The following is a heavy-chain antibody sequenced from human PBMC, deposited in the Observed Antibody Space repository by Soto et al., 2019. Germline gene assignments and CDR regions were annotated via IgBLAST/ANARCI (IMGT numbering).Heavy chain of an antibody. Sequence: SLRLSCAASGFTFGDYAMHWVRQAPGKGLEWVSVISWNSVGIGYADSVKGRFTISRDNSKNSLFLQMDSLRAEDTAFYYCAKDIYGSGNNWYFDLWGRGILATVSS. V-gene: IGHV3-9*01. J-gene: IGHJ2*01. CDR3: AKDIYGSGNNWYFDL. CDR2: ISWNSVGI. D-gene: IGHD3-10*01. CDR1: GFTFGDYA.